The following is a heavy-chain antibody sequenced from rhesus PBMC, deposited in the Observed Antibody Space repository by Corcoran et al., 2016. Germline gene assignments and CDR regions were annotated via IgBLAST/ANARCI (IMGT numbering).Heavy chain of an antibody. CDR3: ARSEMAVF. V-gene: IGHV4-122*02. CDR2: ITYSGST. Sequence: QVQLQESGPGLVKPSETLSLTCAVSGGSISSGYYYWSWIRQPPGKGLEWIGYITYSGSTGYTPSLKSRVTISRDTSKNQFSLKLSSVTAADTAVYYCARSEMAVFWGQGVLVTVSS. CDR1: GGSISSGYYY. D-gene: IGHD5-24*01. J-gene: IGHJ4*01.